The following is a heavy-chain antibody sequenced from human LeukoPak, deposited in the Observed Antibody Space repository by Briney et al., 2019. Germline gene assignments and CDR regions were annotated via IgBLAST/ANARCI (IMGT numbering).Heavy chain of an antibody. D-gene: IGHD6-6*01. CDR3: AREGGLSIPFDY. CDR2: ISGNAIYI. J-gene: IGHJ4*02. Sequence: PGGSLRLSCAASGFTFSSYSMNWVRQAPGKGLEWVSSISGNAIYIDYADSVKGRFTISRDNAKNSLYLQLNSLRAEDTAVYYCAREGGLSIPFDYWGQGTLVTVSS. CDR1: GFTFSSYS. V-gene: IGHV3-21*01.